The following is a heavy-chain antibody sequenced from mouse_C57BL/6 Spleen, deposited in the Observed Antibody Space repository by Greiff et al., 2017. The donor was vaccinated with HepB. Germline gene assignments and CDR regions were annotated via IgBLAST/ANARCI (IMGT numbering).Heavy chain of an antibody. CDR3: ARYLHSPFDY. Sequence: EVQLQQSGPELVKPGASVKISCKASGYTFTDYYMNWVKQSHGKSLEWIGDINPNNGGTSYNQKFKGKATLPVDKSSSTAYMELRSLTSEDSAVYYVARYLHSPFDYWGQGTTLTVSS. CDR1: GYTFTDYY. V-gene: IGHV1-26*01. D-gene: IGHD5-1*01. J-gene: IGHJ2*01. CDR2: INPNNGGT.